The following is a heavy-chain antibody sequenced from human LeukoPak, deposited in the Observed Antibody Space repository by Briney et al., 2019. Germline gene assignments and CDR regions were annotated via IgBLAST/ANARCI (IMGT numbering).Heavy chain of an antibody. V-gene: IGHV4-39*01. J-gene: IGHJ4*02. CDR2: IYYSGST. D-gene: IGHD2-2*01. CDR1: GGSISSSSYY. CDR3: ARPGSGPYCSSTSCYWDY. Sequence: PSETLSLTCTVSGGSISSSSYYWGWIRQPPGKGLEWIGSIYYSGSTYYNPSLKSRVTISVDTSKNQFSLKLSSVTAADTAVYYCARPGSGPYCSSTSCYWDYWGQGTLVTVSS.